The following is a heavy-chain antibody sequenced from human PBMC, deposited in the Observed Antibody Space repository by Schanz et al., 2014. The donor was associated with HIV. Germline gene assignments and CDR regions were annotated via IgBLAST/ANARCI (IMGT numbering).Heavy chain of an antibody. J-gene: IGHJ5*01. Sequence: QVQLVQSGTEVKKPGASVRVSCKASGYTFSSYSLSWVRQAPGQGLEWMGWINPNSGGTNYAQKFQGRVTMTRDTSISTAYMELSRLRSDDTAVYYCAKSRFQLHWFDSWGQGTLVTVSS. CDR2: INPNSGGT. CDR1: GYTFSSYS. CDR3: AKSRFQLHWFDS. V-gene: IGHV1-2*02. D-gene: IGHD2-2*01.